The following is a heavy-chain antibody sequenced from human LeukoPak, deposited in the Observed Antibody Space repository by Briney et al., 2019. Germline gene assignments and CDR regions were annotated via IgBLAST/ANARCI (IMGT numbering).Heavy chain of an antibody. V-gene: IGHV3-30*03. CDR1: GFTSSNYW. D-gene: IGHD3-3*01. J-gene: IGHJ1*01. CDR2: ISYGANNK. CDR3: VLPVMILNGYFHH. Sequence: GGSLRLSCAASGFTSSNYWMSWVRQAPGKGLEWVAVISYGANNKYYADSVKGRFTISRDNSNNTLYLQMDSLRAEDTAVYYCVLPVMILNGYFHHWGQGTLVTVSS.